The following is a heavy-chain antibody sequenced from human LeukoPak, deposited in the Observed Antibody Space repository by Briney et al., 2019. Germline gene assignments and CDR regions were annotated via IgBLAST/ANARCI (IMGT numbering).Heavy chain of an antibody. CDR3: ARELGRNAFDI. J-gene: IGHJ3*02. CDR1: GYTFTGYY. Sequence: ASVKVSCKASGYTFTGYYMHWVRQAPGQGLEWMGGINPNSGGTNYAQKFQGRITMTRDTSISTAYMELSRLTSDDTAIYFCARELGRNAFDIWGQGTMVTVSP. V-gene: IGHV1-2*02. D-gene: IGHD7-27*01. CDR2: INPNSGGT.